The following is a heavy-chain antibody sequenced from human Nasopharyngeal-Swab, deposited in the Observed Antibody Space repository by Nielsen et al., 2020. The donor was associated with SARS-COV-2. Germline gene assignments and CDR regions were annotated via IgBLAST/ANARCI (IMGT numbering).Heavy chain of an antibody. CDR1: GFTFNSYG. D-gene: IGHD4-11*01. Sequence: GESLKISCAASGFTFNSYGMNWVRQAPGKGLEWVPSISSDSSYIYYAASVKGRFTISRDNARNSLYLQMKSLRLEDTAVYFCARDWGQGMTTVSKGYDYWGQGTLVTASS. CDR3: ARDWGQGMTTVSKGYDY. CDR2: ISSDSSYI. J-gene: IGHJ4*02. V-gene: IGHV3-21*01.